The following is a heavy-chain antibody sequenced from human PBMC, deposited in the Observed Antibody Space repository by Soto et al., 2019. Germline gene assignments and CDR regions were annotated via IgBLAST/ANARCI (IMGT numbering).Heavy chain of an antibody. Sequence: EVQLLESGGGLVQPGGSLRLSCAASGFTFSNDAMSWVRQAPGKGLEWVSDISGSAGSTFYAASVKGRFTISRDNSSNALYRQMNSLGAEDTAVYYCAKEFTSTWYPLDYWGQGTLVTVSS. D-gene: IGHD6-13*01. CDR1: GFTFSNDA. CDR3: AKEFTSTWYPLDY. CDR2: ISGSAGST. J-gene: IGHJ4*02. V-gene: IGHV3-23*01.